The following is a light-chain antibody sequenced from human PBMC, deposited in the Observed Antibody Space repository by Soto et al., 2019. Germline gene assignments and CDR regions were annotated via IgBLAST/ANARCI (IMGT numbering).Light chain of an antibody. CDR3: QQYANWPPWT. CDR2: GAS. Sequence: DIVMTQSPDSLAVSLGERATINCKSSQSVLYSSNNKNYLAWYQLKRGQPPRLLIHGASTRATGVAPRFSGSGSGTEYTLTISSLQSEDFAVYFCQQYANWPPWTFGQGTKVEI. CDR1: QSVLYSSNNKNY. V-gene: IGKV4-1*01. J-gene: IGKJ1*01.